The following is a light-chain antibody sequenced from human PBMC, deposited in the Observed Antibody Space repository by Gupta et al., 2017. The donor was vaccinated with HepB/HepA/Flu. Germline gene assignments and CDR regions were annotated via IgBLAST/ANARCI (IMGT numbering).Light chain of an antibody. V-gene: IGKV1-5*03. CDR1: QSISTS. J-gene: IGKJ2*04. CDR3: QQYNSLSS. CDR2: KAS. Sequence: DIQMTQSPSTLSASVGDRVTITCRASQSISTSLAWYQQKPGKAPNLLIYKASILESGVPSRFSGSGSGTEFNLTISRLQPDDFVTYYCQQYNSLSSFGQGTTLAIK.